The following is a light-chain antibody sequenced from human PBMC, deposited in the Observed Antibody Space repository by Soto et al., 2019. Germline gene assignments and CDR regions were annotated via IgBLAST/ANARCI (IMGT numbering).Light chain of an antibody. CDR1: SSDVGGYNS. Sequence: QSALTQPASVSGSPGRSITISCTGTSSDVGGYNSVSWYQQHPGKAPKLIIYEVTHRPSGVSNRFSGSQSANTASLTISGLQAEDEADYYCCSFTTSTTYVFGTGTKVTV. V-gene: IGLV2-14*01. CDR2: EVT. CDR3: CSFTTSTTYV. J-gene: IGLJ1*01.